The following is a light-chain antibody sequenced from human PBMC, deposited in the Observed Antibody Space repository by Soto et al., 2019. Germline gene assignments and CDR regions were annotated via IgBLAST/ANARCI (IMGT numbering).Light chain of an antibody. CDR1: QSVLYNSNNRNY. V-gene: IGKV4-1*01. J-gene: IGKJ2*01. Sequence: DIVMTQSPDSLAVSLGERATINCKSSQSVLYNSNNRNYLAWYQQKAGQPPKLLLNWASSRQSGVPDRFSGSGSGTDFTLTISSLQAEDVAVYYCQQYIHIPYTFGQGTKLEIK. CDR3: QQYIHIPYT. CDR2: WAS.